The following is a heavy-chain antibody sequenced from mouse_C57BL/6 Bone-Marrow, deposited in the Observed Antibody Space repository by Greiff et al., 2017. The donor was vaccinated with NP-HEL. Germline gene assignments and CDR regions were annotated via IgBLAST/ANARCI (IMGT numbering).Heavy chain of an antibody. CDR2: ISSGSSTI. V-gene: IGHV5-17*01. CDR1: GFTFSDYG. Sequence: EVKVVESGGGLVKPGGSLKLSCAASGFTFSDYGMHWVRQAPEKGLEWVAYISSGSSTIYYADTVKGRFTISRDNAKNTLFLQMTSLRSEDTAMYYCAAMIRYAMDYWGQGTSVTVSS. J-gene: IGHJ4*01. CDR3: AAMIRYAMDY. D-gene: IGHD2-4*01.